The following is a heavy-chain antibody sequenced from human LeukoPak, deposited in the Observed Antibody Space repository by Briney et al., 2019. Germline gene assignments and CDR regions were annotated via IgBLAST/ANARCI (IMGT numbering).Heavy chain of an antibody. CDR3: ARRVGYSSSWYYFDY. V-gene: IGHV4-4*09. D-gene: IGHD6-13*01. Sequence: SDTLSLTCTVSGGSINSYYWIWLRQPPGKGLEWIGYNYTSGSANYNPSLKSRVTISVDTSKNQFSLKLSSVTAADTAVYYCARRVGYSSSWYYFDYWGQGTLVTVSS. J-gene: IGHJ4*02. CDR1: GGSINSYY. CDR2: NYTSGSA.